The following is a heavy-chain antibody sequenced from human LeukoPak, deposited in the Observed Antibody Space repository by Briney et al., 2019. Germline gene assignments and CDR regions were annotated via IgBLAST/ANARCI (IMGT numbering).Heavy chain of an antibody. CDR1: GGSISSSSYY. V-gene: IGHV4-39*07. D-gene: IGHD6-13*01. CDR2: IYYSGST. Sequence: SETLSLTCTLSGGSISSSSYYWGWIRQPPGKGLEWIGSIYYSGSTNYNPSLKSRVTISVDTSKNQFSLKLSSVTAADTAVYYCARDNFQQQLGIDYWGQGTLVTVSS. J-gene: IGHJ4*02. CDR3: ARDNFQQQLGIDY.